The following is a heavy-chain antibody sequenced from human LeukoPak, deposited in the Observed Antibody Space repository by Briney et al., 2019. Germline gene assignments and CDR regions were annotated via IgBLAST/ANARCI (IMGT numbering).Heavy chain of an antibody. V-gene: IGHV1-2*02. J-gene: IGHJ4*02. D-gene: IGHD6-13*01. CDR2: INPNSGGT. Sequence: ASVKVSCKASGYTFTGYHIHWVRQAPGQGLEWMGWINPNSGGTNYAQKFQGRVTMTRDTSISTAYMELSRLRSDDTAVYYCAREKGRIAAAVRYFDYWGQGTLVTVSS. CDR1: GYTFTGYH. CDR3: AREKGRIAAAVRYFDY.